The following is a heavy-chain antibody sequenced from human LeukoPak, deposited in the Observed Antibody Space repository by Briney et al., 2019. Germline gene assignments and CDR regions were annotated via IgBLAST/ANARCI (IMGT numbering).Heavy chain of an antibody. CDR2: IYAGGNT. J-gene: IGHJ4*02. V-gene: IGHV3-66*01. CDR3: ARDPSASAFVFDS. CDR1: GFTVSSNY. Sequence: GGSLRLSCAASGFTVSSNYMGWVRQAPGKGLEWVSVIYAGGNTYYADSVKGRFTISRDNSKNTVCLQMNSLRAEDTAVYYCARDPSASAFVFDSWGQGTLVTVSS.